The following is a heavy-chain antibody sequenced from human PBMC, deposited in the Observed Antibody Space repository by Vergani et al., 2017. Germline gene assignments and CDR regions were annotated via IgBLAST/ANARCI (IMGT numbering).Heavy chain of an antibody. CDR1: GYTFTGYY. D-gene: IGHD3-3*01. CDR3: ARETLRDFWSGYSIYYYYYMDV. J-gene: IGHJ6*03. CDR2: INPNSGST. V-gene: IGHV1-46*03. Sequence: QVQLVQSGAEVKKPGASVKVSCKASGYTFTGYYMHWVRQAPGQGLEWMGWINPNSGSTSYAQKFQGRVTMTRDTSTSTVYMELSSLRSEDTAVYYCARETLRDFWSGYSIYYYYYMDVWGKGTTVTVSS.